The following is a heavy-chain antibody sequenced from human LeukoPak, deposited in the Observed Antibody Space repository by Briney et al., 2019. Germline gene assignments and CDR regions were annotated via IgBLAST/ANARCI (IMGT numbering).Heavy chain of an antibody. CDR2: INHSGST. CDR3: ARHGYSYGWSRQRGIDY. D-gene: IGHD5-18*01. V-gene: IGHV4-34*01. CDR1: GGSFSGYY. J-gene: IGHJ4*02. Sequence: PSETLSLTCAVYGGSFSGYYWSWIRQPPGKGLEWIGEINHSGSTNYNPSLKSRVTISVDTSKNQFSLKLSSVTAADTAVYYCARHGYSYGWSRQRGIDYWGQGTLVTVSS.